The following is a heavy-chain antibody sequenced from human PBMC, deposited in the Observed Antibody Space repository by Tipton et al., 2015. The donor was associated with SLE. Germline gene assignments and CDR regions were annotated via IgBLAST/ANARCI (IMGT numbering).Heavy chain of an antibody. Sequence: TLSLTCSVSGVSISTYYWSWIRQSPGKGLEWIGFFYFSGNTYYNPFLRSRVTISADTSKNQFSLKLTSVTAADTAVYYCARDPKYWGQGTLVIVSS. J-gene: IGHJ4*02. V-gene: IGHV4-59*12. CDR2: FYFSGNT. CDR3: ARDPKY. CDR1: GVSISTYY.